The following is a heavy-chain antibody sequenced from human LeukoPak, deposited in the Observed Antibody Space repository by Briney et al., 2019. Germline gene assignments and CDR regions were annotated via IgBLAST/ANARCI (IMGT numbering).Heavy chain of an antibody. CDR3: ARGFSYNHFDY. D-gene: IGHD5-24*01. Sequence: GGSLRLSCAASGFTFRAYWMHWVRQAPGKGLVWVSHIKSDGSATSYADSVKGRFTISRDNAKNTLYLQMNSLRAEDTAVYYCARGFSYNHFDYWGQGSLVTVSS. CDR2: IKSDGSAT. CDR1: GFTFRAYW. J-gene: IGHJ4*02. V-gene: IGHV3-74*01.